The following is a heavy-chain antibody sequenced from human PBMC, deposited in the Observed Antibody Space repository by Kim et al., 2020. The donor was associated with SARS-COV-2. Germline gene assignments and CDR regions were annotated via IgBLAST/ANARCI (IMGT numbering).Heavy chain of an antibody. J-gene: IGHJ4*02. CDR1: GGSISNSRYY. CDR2: IYYSGTT. V-gene: IGHV4-39*01. D-gene: IGHD3-10*01. CDR3: ASLRGLYSPY. Sequence: SETLSLTCTVSGGSISNSRYYWGWIRQPPGKGLEWIGNIYYSGTTYYNSSLKSRVTISVDTSKNQFSLKLTSVTAADTAVYYCASLRGLYSPYWGQGTLVTVSS.